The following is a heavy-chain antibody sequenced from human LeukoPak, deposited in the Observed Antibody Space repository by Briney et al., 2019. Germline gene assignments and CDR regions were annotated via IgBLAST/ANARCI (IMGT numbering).Heavy chain of an antibody. V-gene: IGHV4-59*01. CDR1: GGSISSYY. J-gene: IGHJ3*02. CDR3: AREGGYSYGLAFDI. D-gene: IGHD5-18*01. CDR2: IYYSGST. Sequence: PSETLSLTCTVSGGSISSYYWSWIRQPPGKGLEWIGYIYYSGSTNYNPSLKSRVTISVDTSKNQFSLKLSSVTAADTAVYYCAREGGYSYGLAFDIWGQGTMVTVSS.